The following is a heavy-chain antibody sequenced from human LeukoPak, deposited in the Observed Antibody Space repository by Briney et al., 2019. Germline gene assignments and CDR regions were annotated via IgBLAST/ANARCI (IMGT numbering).Heavy chain of an antibody. Sequence: GGSLRLSCAASGFPFRSYAMSWVRQAPGKGLEWVSAISGSGGSTNYADSVKGRFTITRDNSKNTLYLQMNSLRAEDTAVYYCAKDPDSASLYYFDYWGQGTLVTVSS. D-gene: IGHD2-2*01. V-gene: IGHV3-23*01. J-gene: IGHJ4*02. CDR3: AKDPDSASLYYFDY. CDR2: ISGSGGST. CDR1: GFPFRSYA.